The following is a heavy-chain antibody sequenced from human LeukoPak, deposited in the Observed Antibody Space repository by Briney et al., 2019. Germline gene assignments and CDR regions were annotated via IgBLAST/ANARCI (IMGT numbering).Heavy chain of an antibody. V-gene: IGHV4-39*07. D-gene: IGHD4-23*01. CDR1: GGSISSSSYY. Sequence: PSETLSLTCTVSGGSISSSSYYWGWIRQPPGKGLEWIGEINHSGSTNYNPSLKSRVTISVDTSKNQFSLKLSSVTAADTAVYYCAKIGGGRVQYWGQGTLVTVSS. CDR3: AKIGGGRVQY. CDR2: INHSGST. J-gene: IGHJ4*02.